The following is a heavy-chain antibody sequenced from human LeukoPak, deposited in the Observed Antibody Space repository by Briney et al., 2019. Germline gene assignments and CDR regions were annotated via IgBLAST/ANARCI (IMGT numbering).Heavy chain of an antibody. D-gene: IGHD2-2*03. J-gene: IGHJ4*02. CDR3: AMDRGY. CDR1: GFTFTTYP. Sequence: QTGGSLRLSCGASGFTFTTYPMTWVRQAPGKGLEWVSAISASGGTTYYADSVKGRFTISRDNSKNTVYLQMNGLRAEDTAVYFCAMDRGYWGQGTLVTVSS. CDR2: ISASGGTT. V-gene: IGHV3-23*01.